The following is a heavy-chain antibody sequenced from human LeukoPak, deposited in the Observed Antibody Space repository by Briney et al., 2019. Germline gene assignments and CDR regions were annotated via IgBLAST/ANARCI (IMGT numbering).Heavy chain of an antibody. V-gene: IGHV1-18*01. J-gene: IGHJ4*02. CDR2: ISAYNGNT. CDR1: GYTFTSYG. Sequence: GASVMVSCKASGYTFTSYGISWVRQAPGQGLEWMGWISAYNGNTNYAQKLQGRVTMTTDTSTTTAYMELRSLRSDDTAVYYCARDSYYDSSGWIDSWGQGTLVTVSS. D-gene: IGHD3-22*01. CDR3: ARDSYYDSSGWIDS.